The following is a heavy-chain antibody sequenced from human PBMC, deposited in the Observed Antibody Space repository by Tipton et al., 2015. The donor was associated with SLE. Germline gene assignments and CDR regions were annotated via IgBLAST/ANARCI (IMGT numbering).Heavy chain of an antibody. CDR1: GYSISSGYY. J-gene: IGHJ5*02. Sequence: TLSLTCDVSGYSISSGYYWGWIRQPPGKGLEWIGSIYYSGSTYYNPSLKSRVTLSVDTSKNQFSLKLSSVAAADTAVYYCARATVHTAMDGNWFDPWGQGTLVTVSS. CDR3: ARATVHTAMDGNWFDP. CDR2: IYYSGST. D-gene: IGHD5-18*01. V-gene: IGHV4-38-2*01.